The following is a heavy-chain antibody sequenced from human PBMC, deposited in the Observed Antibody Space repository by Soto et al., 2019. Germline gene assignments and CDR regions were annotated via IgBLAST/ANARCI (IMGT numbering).Heavy chain of an antibody. D-gene: IGHD3-10*01. V-gene: IGHV1-3*01. J-gene: IGHJ6*02. CDR3: ARASTFYGYYYGMDV. CDR2: INAGNGNT. CDR1: GYTFTSYA. Sequence: ASVKVSCKASGYTFTSYAMHWVRQAPGQRLEWMGWINAGNGNTKYSQKFQGRVTITRDTSASTAYMELSSLRSEDTAVYYCARASTFYGYYYGMDVWGQGTLVTVSS.